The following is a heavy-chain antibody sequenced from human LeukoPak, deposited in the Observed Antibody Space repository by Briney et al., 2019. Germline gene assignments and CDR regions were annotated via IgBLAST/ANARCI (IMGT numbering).Heavy chain of an antibody. CDR3: ARAGPMIVVVTWFDP. D-gene: IGHD3-22*01. CDR1: GFTFSNYA. Sequence: GSLRLSCAVSGFTFSNYAMSWVRQPPGKGLEWIGEINHSGSTNYNPSLKSRVTISVDTSKNQFSLKLSSVTAADTAVYYCARAGPMIVVVTWFDPWGQGTLVTVSS. V-gene: IGHV4-34*01. CDR2: INHSGST. J-gene: IGHJ5*02.